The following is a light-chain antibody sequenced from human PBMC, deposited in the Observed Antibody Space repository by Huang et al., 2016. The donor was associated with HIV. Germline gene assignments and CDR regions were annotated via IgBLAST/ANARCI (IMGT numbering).Light chain of an antibody. CDR2: DAC. Sequence: EIVLTQSPATLSLSPGERATLSCRARQSVSSYLAWYQQKPGQAPRLLIYDACKRATGIPARFSGSGSGTDFTLTISSLEPEDFAVYFCQQRNSWPPIFTFGPGTKVDIK. V-gene: IGKV3-11*01. CDR3: QQRNSWPPIFT. J-gene: IGKJ3*01. CDR1: QSVSSY.